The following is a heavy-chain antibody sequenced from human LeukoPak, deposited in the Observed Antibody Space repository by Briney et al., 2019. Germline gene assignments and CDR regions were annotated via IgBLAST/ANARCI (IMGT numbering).Heavy chain of an antibody. Sequence: GGSLRLSCSASGFTSSSYAMHWVRQAPGKGLEYVSAISSNGGSTYYADSVKGRFTISRDNSKNTLYLQMSSLRGEDTAVYYCVTPSGRRSDAFDIWGQGTMVTVSS. D-gene: IGHD2-15*01. V-gene: IGHV3-64D*09. J-gene: IGHJ3*02. CDR2: ISSNGGST. CDR1: GFTSSSYA. CDR3: VTPSGRRSDAFDI.